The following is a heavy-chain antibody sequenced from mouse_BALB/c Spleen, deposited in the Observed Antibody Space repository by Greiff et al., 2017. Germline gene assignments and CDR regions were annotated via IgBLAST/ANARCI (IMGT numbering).Heavy chain of an antibody. CDR1: GFTFTDFY. CDR2: SRNKANDYTT. CDR3: ARYASHIYYFNYGYAMDY. V-gene: IGHV7-1*02. Sequence: EVKLAQSGAGLVQPGGSLRLSCATSGFTFTDFYMAWVRQPPGKRLEWIAASRNKANDYTTKYSAPVKGRFIVSSDTSQSILYLQMNALRAEDTAIYYCARYASHIYYFNYGYAMDYWGQGTSVTVSS. D-gene: IGHD2-1*01. J-gene: IGHJ4*01.